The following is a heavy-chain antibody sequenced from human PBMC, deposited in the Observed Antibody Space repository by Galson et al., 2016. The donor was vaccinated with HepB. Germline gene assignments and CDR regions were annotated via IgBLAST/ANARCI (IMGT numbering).Heavy chain of an antibody. J-gene: IGHJ4*02. CDR1: GFTFTNHW. CDR2: ISVYRTI. D-gene: IGHD1-1*01. CDR3: ARSVEGHFDY. V-gene: IGHV3-69-1*01. Sequence: SLRLSCAASGFTFTNHWMSWVRQAPGKGLEWVSYISVYRTIYYADSVKGRFTISRDNARNSLYLQMNTLRADDTAVYYCARSVEGHFDYWGQGILVTVSS.